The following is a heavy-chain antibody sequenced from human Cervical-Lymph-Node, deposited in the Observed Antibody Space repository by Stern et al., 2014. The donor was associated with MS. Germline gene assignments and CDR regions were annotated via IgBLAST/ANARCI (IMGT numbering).Heavy chain of an antibody. J-gene: IGHJ4*02. D-gene: IGHD2-8*01. CDR2: IYPGDSEI. V-gene: IGHV5-51*03. Sequence: VQLEESGAEVKKPGESLKISCKGSGYSFATYWIGWVRQMPGKGLEWMAIIYPGDSEIRYRPSFQGQVTISLDKSISTTYLQWSSLKASDTAMYYCARPVGNGYFDFWGQGTLVTVSS. CDR1: GYSFATYW. CDR3: ARPVGNGYFDF.